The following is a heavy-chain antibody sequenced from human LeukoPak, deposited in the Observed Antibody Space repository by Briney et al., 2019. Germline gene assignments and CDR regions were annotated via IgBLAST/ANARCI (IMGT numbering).Heavy chain of an antibody. CDR1: GFTFSRHW. V-gene: IGHV3-7*03. J-gene: IGHJ4*02. D-gene: IGHD3-22*01. CDR3: ATPLDYFDMSDSHQGGD. CDR2: IKHDGSEK. Sequence: GGSLRLSCAASGFTFSRHWMTWVRQAPGKGLEWVANIKHDGSEKNYVDSVKGRFTISRDDAKNSLYLQMNSLRAEDTAVYYCATPLDYFDMSDSHQGGDWGQGTLVTVSS.